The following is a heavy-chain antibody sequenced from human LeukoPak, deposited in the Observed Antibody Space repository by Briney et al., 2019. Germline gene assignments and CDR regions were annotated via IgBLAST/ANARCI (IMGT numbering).Heavy chain of an antibody. V-gene: IGHV3-74*01. D-gene: IGHD3-22*01. J-gene: IGHJ4*02. CDR2: INSDGSYT. CDR1: GFTFSRYW. CDR3: ARDSNYYDSSGHEDY. Sequence: GGSLRLPCAASGFTFSRYWMHWVRQAPGKGLVWVSRINSDGSYTSYADFVKGRFTISRDNAKNTVYLQMSSLRAEDTAVYYCARDSNYYDSSGHEDYWGQGTLVTVSS.